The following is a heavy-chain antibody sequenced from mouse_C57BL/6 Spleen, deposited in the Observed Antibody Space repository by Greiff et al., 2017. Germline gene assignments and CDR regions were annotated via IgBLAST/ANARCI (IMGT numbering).Heavy chain of an antibody. CDR2: IWWDDDK. Sequence: QVTLKESGPGILQPSQTLSLTCSFSGFSLSTFGMGVGWIRQPSGKGLEWLAHIWWDDDKYYNPALKSRLTIPKDTTKNQVFLKIANVDTAATATYYCARMMKGYAMDYWGQGTSGTVSS. CDR1: GFSLSTFGMG. J-gene: IGHJ4*01. CDR3: ARMMKGYAMDY. V-gene: IGHV8-8*01.